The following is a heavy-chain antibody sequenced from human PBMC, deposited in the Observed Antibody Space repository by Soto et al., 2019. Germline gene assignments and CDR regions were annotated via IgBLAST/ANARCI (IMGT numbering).Heavy chain of an antibody. V-gene: IGHV4-59*08. Sequence: QVQLQESGPGLVKPSETLSLTRTVSGGSISSYYWSWIRQPPGKGLEWIGYIYYSGSTNYNPSLKSRVTISVDTSKNQFSLKLSSVTAADTAVYYCARLGDGYNFDYFDYWGQGTLVTVSS. CDR3: ARLGDGYNFDYFDY. J-gene: IGHJ4*02. CDR2: IYYSGST. D-gene: IGHD5-12*01. CDR1: GGSISSYY.